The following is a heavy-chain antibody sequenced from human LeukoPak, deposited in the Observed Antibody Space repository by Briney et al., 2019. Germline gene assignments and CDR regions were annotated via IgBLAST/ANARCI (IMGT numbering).Heavy chain of an antibody. CDR1: GYSFTSYW. Sequence: GESLKISCKGSGYSFTSYWIGWVRQMPGKGLEWMGTIYPGDSDTRYSPSFQGQVTISADKSISTAYLQWSSLKASDTAMYYCARHRTSGSHPINWFDPWGQGTLVTVSS. CDR2: IYPGDSDT. D-gene: IGHD3-10*01. CDR3: ARHRTSGSHPINWFDP. J-gene: IGHJ5*02. V-gene: IGHV5-51*01.